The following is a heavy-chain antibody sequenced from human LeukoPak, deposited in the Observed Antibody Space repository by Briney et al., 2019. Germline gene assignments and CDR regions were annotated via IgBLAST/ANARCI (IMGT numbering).Heavy chain of an antibody. V-gene: IGHV4-59*08. CDR2: IYYSGST. CDR3: ARHVEGRFDP. D-gene: IGHD2-21*01. Sequence: SETLSLTCTVSGGSISSYYWSWIAQPPGKGLEWIGYIYYSGSTNYNPSLKSRVTKSVDTSKNQFSLKLSSVTAADTAVYYCARHVEGRFDPWGQGTLVTVSS. J-gene: IGHJ5*02. CDR1: GGSISSYY.